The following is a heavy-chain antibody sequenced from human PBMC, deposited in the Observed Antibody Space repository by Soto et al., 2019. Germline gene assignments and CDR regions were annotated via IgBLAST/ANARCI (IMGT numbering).Heavy chain of an antibody. D-gene: IGHD4-17*01. CDR2: IKSKTDGGTT. CDR3: TTDPRDTVDHDLDY. J-gene: IGHJ4*02. Sequence: GGSLRLSCAASGFTFSNAWMSWVRQAPGKGLEWVGRIKSKTDGGTTDYAAPVKGRFTISRDDSKNTLYLQMNSLKTEDTAVYYCTTDPRDTVDHDLDYWGQGTLVTVSS. V-gene: IGHV3-15*01. CDR1: GFTFSNAW.